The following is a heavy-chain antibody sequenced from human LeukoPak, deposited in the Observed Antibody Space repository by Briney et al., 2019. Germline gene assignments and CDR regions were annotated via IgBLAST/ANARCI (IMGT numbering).Heavy chain of an antibody. CDR3: ATNRDGFNFPFDY. D-gene: IGHD5-24*01. J-gene: IGHJ4*02. Sequence: SETLSLTCTVSGASISSTNYYWGWIRQPPGKGLVWIGNIYYSGSTYYNPSLKSRVTISVDTSKNQVSLKLSSVTAADTAVYYCATNRDGFNFPFDYWGQRTLVTVSS. V-gene: IGHV4-39*01. CDR1: GASISSTNYY. CDR2: IYYSGST.